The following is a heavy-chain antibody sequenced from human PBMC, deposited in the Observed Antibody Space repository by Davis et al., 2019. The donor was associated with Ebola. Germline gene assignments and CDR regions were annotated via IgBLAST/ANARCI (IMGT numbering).Heavy chain of an antibody. Sequence: AASVKVSCKASGGTFSSYAISWVRQAPGQGLEWMGGIIPIFGTANYAQKFQGRVTITADESTSTAYMELSSLRSEDTAVYYCARESLSGYDFRGAFDIWGQGTMVIVSS. CDR3: ARESLSGYDFRGAFDI. CDR1: GGTFSSYA. J-gene: IGHJ3*02. CDR2: IIPIFGTA. V-gene: IGHV1-69*13. D-gene: IGHD5-12*01.